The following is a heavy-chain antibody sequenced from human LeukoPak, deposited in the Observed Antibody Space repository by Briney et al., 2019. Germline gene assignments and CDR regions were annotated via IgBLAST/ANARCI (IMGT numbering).Heavy chain of an antibody. J-gene: IGHJ4*02. Sequence: GRSLRLSCAASGFTFSSYAMHWVRQAPGKGLEWVAVISYDGSNKYYADSVKGRFTISRDNSKNTLYLQMNSLRAEDTAVYYCARDHGSSSSFDYWGQGTLVTVSS. CDR2: ISYDGSNK. CDR1: GFTFSSYA. V-gene: IGHV3-30-3*01. CDR3: ARDHGSSSSFDY. D-gene: IGHD6-6*01.